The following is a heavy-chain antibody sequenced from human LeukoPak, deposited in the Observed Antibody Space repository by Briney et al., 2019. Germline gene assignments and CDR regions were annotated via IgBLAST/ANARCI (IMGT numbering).Heavy chain of an antibody. J-gene: IGHJ4*02. Sequence: PGGSLRLSCAASGFTFSDFGMQWVRQAPGKGLEWVAFIRNDGDVIYYPDSVKGRFTISRDNSKNTVYLELNSLRVEDTAVYYCARAVGGSYYGAGFSPGDWGQGTLVTVSS. CDR1: GFTFSDFG. D-gene: IGHD3-10*01. V-gene: IGHV3-30*02. CDR3: ARAVGGSYYGAGFSPGD. CDR2: IRNDGDVI.